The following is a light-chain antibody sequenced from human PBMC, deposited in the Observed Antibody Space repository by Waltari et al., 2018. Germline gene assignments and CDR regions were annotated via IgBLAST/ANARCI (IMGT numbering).Light chain of an antibody. Sequence: QSALTQPRSVSGSPGQSVTISCTGTSRDVGGYNYVSWYQQHPGKVPKLIIFDVSTGPSGVPNRFSGSNSGNTASLTSSGLLAEEEADYYCCSYAGSYTLIFGGGTKMTVL. V-gene: IGLV2-11*01. CDR3: CSYAGSYTLI. CDR2: DVS. CDR1: SRDVGGYNY. J-gene: IGLJ2*01.